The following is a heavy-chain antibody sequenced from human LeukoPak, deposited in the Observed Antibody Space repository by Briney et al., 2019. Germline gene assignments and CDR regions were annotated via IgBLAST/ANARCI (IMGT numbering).Heavy chain of an antibody. J-gene: IGHJ4*02. CDR2: INHSGST. CDR1: GGSFSGYY. V-gene: IGHV4-34*01. Sequence: SETLSLTCAVYGGSFSGYYWSWIRQPPGKGLEWIGEINHSGSTNYNPSLKSRVTISVDTSKNQFSLKLSSVTAADTAVYYCARALRSKYYYGSGSYYKGFDYWGQGTLVTVSS. CDR3: ARALRSKYYYGSGSYYKGFDY. D-gene: IGHD3-10*01.